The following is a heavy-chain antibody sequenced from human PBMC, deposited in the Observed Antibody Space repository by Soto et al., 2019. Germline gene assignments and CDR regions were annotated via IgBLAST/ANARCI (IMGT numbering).Heavy chain of an antibody. CDR1: GYTFTSYD. D-gene: IGHD3-22*01. V-gene: IGHV1-8*01. J-gene: IGHJ4*02. CDR2: MNPNSGNT. CDR3: ARLGYYDSSGYYPIFDY. Sequence: QVQLVQSGAEVKKPGASVKVSCKASGYTFTSYDINWVRQATGQGLEWMGWMNPNSGNTGYAQKFQGRVTMTRNTSISTAYMELSSLRSEDTAVYYWARLGYYDSSGYYPIFDYWGQGTLVTVSS.